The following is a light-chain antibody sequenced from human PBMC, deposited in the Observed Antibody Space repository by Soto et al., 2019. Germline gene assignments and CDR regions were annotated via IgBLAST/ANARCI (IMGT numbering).Light chain of an antibody. CDR3: QVWDRNNNHVL. J-gene: IGLJ3*02. Sequence: SYELTQPPSVSVAPGQTAMITCGGNDIGSKSVHWYQQRSGQAPVLVVYDDRDRPSGIPERFSGSNSGSTATLTISRVEAGDEADYYCQVWDRNNNHVLFGGGTKVTVL. CDR2: DDR. CDR1: DIGSKS. V-gene: IGLV3-21*02.